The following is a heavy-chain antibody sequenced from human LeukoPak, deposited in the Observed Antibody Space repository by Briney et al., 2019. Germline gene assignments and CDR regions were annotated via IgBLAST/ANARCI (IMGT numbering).Heavy chain of an antibody. V-gene: IGHV4-59*01. D-gene: IGHD5/OR15-5a*01. Sequence: SETLSLTCTVSDDSITIYYWTWIRQPPGKGLEWIGYIDHTGSTNYNPSLNSRVTISRDTSKNHFSLELSSVTAADTAVYFCATLVSTRYYFDYWGQGTLVTVSS. CDR2: IDHTGST. J-gene: IGHJ4*02. CDR3: ATLVSTRYYFDY. CDR1: DDSITIYY.